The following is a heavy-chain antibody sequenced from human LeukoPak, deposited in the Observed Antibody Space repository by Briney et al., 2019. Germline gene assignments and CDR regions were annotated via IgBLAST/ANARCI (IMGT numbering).Heavy chain of an antibody. D-gene: IGHD4-17*01. V-gene: IGHV1-3*01. CDR3: ARVTGNDYGDYAGLDV. Sequence: KFQGRVTITRDTSASTAYMKLSSLRSEDTAVYYCARVTGNDYGDYAGLDVWGQGTTVTVSS. J-gene: IGHJ6*02.